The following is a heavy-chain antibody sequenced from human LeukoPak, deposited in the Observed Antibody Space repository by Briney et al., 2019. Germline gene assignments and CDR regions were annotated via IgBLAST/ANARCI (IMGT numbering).Heavy chain of an antibody. V-gene: IGHV4-59*01. CDR3: ARDQGGYRHRFDP. CDR2: IYYSGST. D-gene: IGHD3-22*01. J-gene: IGHJ5*02. Sequence: IPSETLSLTCTVSGVSISSYYWSWIRQPPGKGLEWIGYIYYSGSTSYNPSLKSRVTISVDTSKNQFSLKLSSVTAADTAVYYRARDQGGYRHRFDPWGQGTLVTVSS. CDR1: GVSISSYY.